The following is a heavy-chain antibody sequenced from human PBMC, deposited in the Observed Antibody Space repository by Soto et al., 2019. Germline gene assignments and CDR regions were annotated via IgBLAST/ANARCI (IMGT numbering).Heavy chain of an antibody. D-gene: IGHD3-22*01. CDR2: ISYDGSNK. Sequence: PGGSLRLSCAASGFTFSSYGMHWVRQAPGKGLEWVAVISYDGSNKYYADSVKGRFTISRDNSKNTLYLQMNSLRAEDTAVYYCANGRYDSSGYYRTPFDYWGQGTLVTVSS. V-gene: IGHV3-30*18. J-gene: IGHJ4*02. CDR3: ANGRYDSSGYYRTPFDY. CDR1: GFTFSSYG.